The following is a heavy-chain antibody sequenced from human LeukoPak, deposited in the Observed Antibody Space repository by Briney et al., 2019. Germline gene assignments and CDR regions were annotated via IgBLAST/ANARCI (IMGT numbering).Heavy chain of an antibody. V-gene: IGHV4-34*01. CDR3: ARAGTTYAFDI. D-gene: IGHD1-1*01. CDR2: INHSEST. J-gene: IGHJ3*02. CDR1: GGSFSGYY. Sequence: SETLSLTCAVYGGSFSGYYWSWIRQPPGKGLEWIGEINHSESTNYNPSLKSRVTISVDTSKNQFSLKLSSVTAADTAVYYCARAGTTYAFDIWGQGTMVTVSS.